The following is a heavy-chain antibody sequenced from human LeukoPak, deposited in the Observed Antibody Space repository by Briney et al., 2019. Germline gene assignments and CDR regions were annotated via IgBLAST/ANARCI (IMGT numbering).Heavy chain of an antibody. Sequence: PSETLSLTCTVSSGSISSSNYYWGWIRQPPGKGLEWIGTVHDSGNTYYNSSLKSRLTISVDTSKNQFSLKLNSVTAADTAVYYCARHGSGSGSFSFFFDYWGQGTQVTVSS. CDR1: SGSISSSNYY. CDR3: ARHGSGSGSFSFFFDY. J-gene: IGHJ4*02. V-gene: IGHV4-39*01. D-gene: IGHD3-10*01. CDR2: VHDSGNT.